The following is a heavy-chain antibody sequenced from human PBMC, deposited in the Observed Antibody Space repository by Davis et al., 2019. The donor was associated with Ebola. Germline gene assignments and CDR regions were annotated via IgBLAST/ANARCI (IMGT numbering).Heavy chain of an antibody. V-gene: IGHV4-34*01. CDR3: TRGRDFWRN. J-gene: IGHJ4*02. Sequence: QTLSLTCAVYGGSFCGYYWSWIRQPPGKGLEWIGEINHSGSTNYNPSLKSRVTISVDTSKNQFSLKLSSVTAADTAVYYCTRGRDFWRNWGQGTLVTVSS. CDR1: GGSFCGYY. CDR2: INHSGST. D-gene: IGHD3-3*01.